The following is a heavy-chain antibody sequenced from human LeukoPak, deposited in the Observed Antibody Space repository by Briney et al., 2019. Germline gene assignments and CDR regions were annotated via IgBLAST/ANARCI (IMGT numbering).Heavy chain of an antibody. Sequence: SVKVSCKASGGTFSSYAISWVRQAPGQGLEWMGGIIPIFGTANYAQKFQGRVTMTRDTSISTAYMELSRLRSDDTAVYYCARDQVGASMNDAFDIWGQGTMVTVSS. CDR1: GGTFSSYA. CDR3: ARDQVGASMNDAFDI. V-gene: IGHV1-69*05. D-gene: IGHD1-26*01. CDR2: IIPIFGTA. J-gene: IGHJ3*02.